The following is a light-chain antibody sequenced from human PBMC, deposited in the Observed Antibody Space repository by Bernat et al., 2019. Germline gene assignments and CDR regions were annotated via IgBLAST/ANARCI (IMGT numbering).Light chain of an antibody. J-gene: IGLJ3*02. CDR3: HSYDSSSQV. V-gene: IGLV6-57*04. CDR1: SGSIASNY. Sequence: NFMLTQPHSVSESPGKTVAISCTRSSGSIASNYVRWYQQRPGSAPTTVIYEYNKRPSGVPDRFSGSIDSPSNSASLTISGLKTEDEAEYYCHSYDSSSQVFGGGTKLTVL. CDR2: EYN.